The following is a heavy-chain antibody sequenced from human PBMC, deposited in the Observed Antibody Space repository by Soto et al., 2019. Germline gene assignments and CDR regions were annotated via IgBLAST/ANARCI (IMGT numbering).Heavy chain of an antibody. Sequence: QVQLVESGGGLVKPGGSLRLSCAASGFTFSDYYMTWIRQAPGKGLEWVSYISSSGYTIYYADSVKGRFTISRDNAKNSLYLQMNSLRAEDTALYFCARSASRLWWELPDYWGQGTLVTVSS. CDR2: ISSSGYTI. CDR1: GFTFSDYY. J-gene: IGHJ4*02. D-gene: IGHD1-26*01. CDR3: ARSASRLWWELPDY. V-gene: IGHV3-11*01.